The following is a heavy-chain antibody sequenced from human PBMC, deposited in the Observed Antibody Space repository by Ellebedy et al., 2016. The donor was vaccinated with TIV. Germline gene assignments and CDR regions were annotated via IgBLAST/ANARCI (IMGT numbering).Heavy chain of an antibody. V-gene: IGHV3-7*01. CDR3: ARDWYDYVWGSSYGMDV. J-gene: IGHJ6*02. CDR2: INQDGSEK. D-gene: IGHD3-16*01. Sequence: GGSLRLSXAASGFTFSSYWMSWVRQAPGKGLEWVANINQDGSEKYYVDSVKGRFTISRDNAKNSLYLQMNSLRAEDTAVFYCARDWYDYVWGSSYGMDVWGQGTTVTVSS. CDR1: GFTFSSYW.